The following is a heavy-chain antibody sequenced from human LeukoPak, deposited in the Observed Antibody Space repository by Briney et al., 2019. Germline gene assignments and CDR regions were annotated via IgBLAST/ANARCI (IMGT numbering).Heavy chain of an antibody. CDR3: AREVSASYYYYYGMDV. D-gene: IGHD2-8*01. V-gene: IGHV1-18*01. J-gene: IGHJ6*02. CDR2: ISGYNANI. Sequence: ASVKVSCKASGYSFTTNGISWVRQAPGQGLEWMGWISGYNANINYAQKLQGRVTMTTDTSTSTAYMELSSLRSEDTAVYYCAREVSASYYYYYGMDVWGQGTTVTVSS. CDR1: GYSFTTNG.